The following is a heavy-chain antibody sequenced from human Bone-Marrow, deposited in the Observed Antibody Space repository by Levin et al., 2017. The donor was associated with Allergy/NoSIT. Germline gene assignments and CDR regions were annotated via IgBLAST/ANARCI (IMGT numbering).Heavy chain of an antibody. Sequence: PSETLSLTCVVSGGSIGGSYWWSWVRQSPEKGLEWVGEISAGGSSNYNPSLQSRATILIDKSKSQFSLDLNSVTAADTAVYYCARARDSLGYSSVFDYWGQGILVTVSS. J-gene: IGHJ4*02. CDR1: GGSIGGSYW. CDR3: ARARDSLGYSSVFDY. D-gene: IGHD5-12*01. V-gene: IGHV4-4*02. CDR2: ISAGGSS.